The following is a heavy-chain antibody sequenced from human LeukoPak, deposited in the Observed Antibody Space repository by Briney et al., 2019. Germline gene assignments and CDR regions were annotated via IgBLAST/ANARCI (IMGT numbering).Heavy chain of an antibody. Sequence: GGSLRLSCAAPGFIFSSYWMHWVRQAPGKGLVWVSRINIDGSSTIYADSVKGRFAISRDNAKNTLYLQMNSLRAEDTAVYYCARAAYTAAFDYWGQGTLVTVSS. V-gene: IGHV3-74*01. J-gene: IGHJ4*02. D-gene: IGHD3-16*01. CDR1: GFIFSSYW. CDR2: INIDGSST. CDR3: ARAAYTAAFDY.